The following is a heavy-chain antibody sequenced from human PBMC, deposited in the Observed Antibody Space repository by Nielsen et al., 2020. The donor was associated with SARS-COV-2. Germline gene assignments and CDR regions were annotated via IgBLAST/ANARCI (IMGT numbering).Heavy chain of an antibody. CDR1: GFTFSSYW. J-gene: IGHJ5*02. V-gene: IGHV3-7*04. CDR2: IKQDGSEK. Sequence: GESLKISCAASGFTFSSYWMSWVRQAPGKGLEWVANIKQDGSEKYYVDSVKGRFTISRDNAKNSLYLQMNSLRAEDTAVYYCARGSSGWYLDWFDPWAREPWSPSPQ. CDR3: ARGSSGWYLDWFDP. D-gene: IGHD6-19*01.